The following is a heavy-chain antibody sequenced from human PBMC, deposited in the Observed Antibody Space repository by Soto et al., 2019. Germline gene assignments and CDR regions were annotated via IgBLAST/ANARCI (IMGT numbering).Heavy chain of an antibody. CDR2: INHSGST. CDR1: GGSFSGYY. Sequence: SETLSLTCAVYGGSFSGYYWSWIRQPPGKGLEWIGEINHSGSTNYNPSLKSRVTISVDTSKNQFSLKLSSVTAADTAVYYCATNSTGFFDPWGQGTLVTVSS. J-gene: IGHJ5*02. D-gene: IGHD4-17*01. CDR3: ATNSTGFFDP. V-gene: IGHV4-34*01.